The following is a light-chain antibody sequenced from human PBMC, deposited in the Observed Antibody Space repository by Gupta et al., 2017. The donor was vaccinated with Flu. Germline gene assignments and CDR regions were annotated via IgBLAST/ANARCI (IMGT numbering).Light chain of an antibody. CDR3: QQSDNIPRT. CDR1: QSIANY. V-gene: IGKV1-39*01. CDR2: TAS. J-gene: IGKJ2*02. Sequence: DIQMTQSPSSLSASVGDRVTITCRASQSIANYLNWYQQKPGTAPKLLIYTASNLQSGVPSRFSGNGSGADFTLTISSLQSEDFATYYCQQSDNIPRTFGQGTKLEIK.